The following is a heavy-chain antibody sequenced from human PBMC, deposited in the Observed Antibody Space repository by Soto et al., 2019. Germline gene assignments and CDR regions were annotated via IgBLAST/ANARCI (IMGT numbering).Heavy chain of an antibody. Sequence: ASGKVSCKTSGYTFTSHGISWVRWAPGRGLEWMGWISTYNGNTNYAQKLQGRVTMTTDTSTSTAYMELRSLRSDDTAVYYCAREWQQSPFDYWGQGTLVTVSS. CDR1: GYTFTSHG. J-gene: IGHJ4*02. V-gene: IGHV1-18*04. D-gene: IGHD6-13*01. CDR2: ISTYNGNT. CDR3: AREWQQSPFDY.